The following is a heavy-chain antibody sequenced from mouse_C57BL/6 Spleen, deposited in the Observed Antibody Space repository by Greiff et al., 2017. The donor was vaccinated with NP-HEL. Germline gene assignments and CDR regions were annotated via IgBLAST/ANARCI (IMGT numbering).Heavy chain of an antibody. V-gene: IGHV1-80*01. Sequence: QVTLKVSGAELVKPGASVKISCKASGYAFSSYWMNWVKQRPGKGLEWIGQIYPGDGDTNYNGKFKGKATLTADKSSSTAYMQLSSLTSEDSAVYFCARWGTTTVVATRYFDVWGTGTTVTVSS. CDR2: IYPGDGDT. CDR3: ARWGTTTVVATRYFDV. D-gene: IGHD1-1*01. CDR1: GYAFSSYW. J-gene: IGHJ1*03.